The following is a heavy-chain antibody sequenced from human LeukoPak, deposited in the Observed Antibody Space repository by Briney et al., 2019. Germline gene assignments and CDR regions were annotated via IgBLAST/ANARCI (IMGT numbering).Heavy chain of an antibody. CDR2: ISGSGGGT. J-gene: IGHJ4*02. V-gene: IGHV3-23*01. CDR1: GFTFNSYA. Sequence: GGSLRLSCAASGFTFNSYAMSWVRQAPEKGLEWVATISGSGGGTYYADSVKGRFTISRDDSKNTLYLQMNSLRAEDTAVYYCAKDLGRYRNNYFDYWGQGTLVTV. CDR3: AKDLGRYRNNYFDY. D-gene: IGHD1-26*01.